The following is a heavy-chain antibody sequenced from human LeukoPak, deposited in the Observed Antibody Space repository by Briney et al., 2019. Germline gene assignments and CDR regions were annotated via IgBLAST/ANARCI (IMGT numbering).Heavy chain of an antibody. CDR2: INHSGST. CDR3: AGRSYYGSGSYYAPLNY. CDR1: GGSFSGYY. Sequence: SETLSLTCAVYGGSFSGYYWSWIRQPPGKGLEWIGEINHSGSTNYNPSLKSRVTISVDTSKNQFSLKLSSVTAADTAVYYCAGRSYYGSGSYYAPLNYWGQGTLVTVSS. V-gene: IGHV4-34*01. J-gene: IGHJ4*02. D-gene: IGHD3-10*01.